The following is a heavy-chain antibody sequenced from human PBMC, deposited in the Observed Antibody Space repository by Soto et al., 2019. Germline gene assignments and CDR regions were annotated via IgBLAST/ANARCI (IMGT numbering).Heavy chain of an antibody. V-gene: IGHV3-48*03. CDR1: AFTFSHYA. J-gene: IGHJ5*02. Sequence: GGSLRLPWAGSAFTFSHYAQTWFRQAPGKGLEWLSYIDFDSSPIKYADSVMGRFTVSRDNAKGSLYLQMNNLRPEDTAIYYCAIGLGSSWFFLWCPGTLVTGSS. CDR3: AIGLGSSWFFL. D-gene: IGHD6-13*01. CDR2: IDFDSSPI.